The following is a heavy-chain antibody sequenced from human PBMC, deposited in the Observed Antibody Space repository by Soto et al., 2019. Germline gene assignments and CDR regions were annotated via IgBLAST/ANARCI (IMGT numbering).Heavy chain of an antibody. CDR2: IDPSDSYT. Sequence: PGESLKISCKGSGYSFTSYWISWVRQMPGKGLEWMGRIDPSDSYTNYSPSFQGHVTISADKSVSTAYLQWSSLKASDTAMYYCARPIGSSSRYCSGGSCYSYYYYGMDVWGQGTTVTVSS. J-gene: IGHJ6*02. CDR3: ARPIGSSSRYCSGGSCYSYYYYGMDV. D-gene: IGHD2-15*01. V-gene: IGHV5-10-1*01. CDR1: GYSFTSYW.